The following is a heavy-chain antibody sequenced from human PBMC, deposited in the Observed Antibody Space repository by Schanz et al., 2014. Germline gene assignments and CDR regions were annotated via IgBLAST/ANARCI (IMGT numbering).Heavy chain of an antibody. Sequence: EVQLLESGGGLVQPGGSLRLSCAASGFGFSSYSMNWVRQAPGKGLEWVSYISGSSRTIYYADSMKGRFTISRDNAKNSLYLQMNSLRAEDTALYYCVRDELLWFGEVLSLDYWGQGALVTVSS. CDR3: VRDELLWFGEVLSLDY. J-gene: IGHJ4*02. CDR2: ISGSSRTI. D-gene: IGHD3-10*01. V-gene: IGHV3-48*04. CDR1: GFGFSSYS.